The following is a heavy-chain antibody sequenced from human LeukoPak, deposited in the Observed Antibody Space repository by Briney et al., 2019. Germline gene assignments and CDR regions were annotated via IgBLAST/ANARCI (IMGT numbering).Heavy chain of an antibody. CDR3: ARAVAVAGTSIGY. D-gene: IGHD6-19*01. CDR1: GGTFSSYA. CDR2: IIPIFGTA. Sequence: SVKVSCKASGGTFSSYAISWVRQAPGQGLEWMGGIIPIFGTANYAQKFQGRVTITADESTSTAYMELSSLRSEDTAVNYCARAVAVAGTSIGYWGQGTLVTVSS. J-gene: IGHJ4*02. V-gene: IGHV1-69*13.